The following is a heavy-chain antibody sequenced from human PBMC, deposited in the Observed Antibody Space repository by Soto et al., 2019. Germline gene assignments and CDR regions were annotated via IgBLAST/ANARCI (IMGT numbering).Heavy chain of an antibody. CDR2: ISGGGSDT. Sequence: EVQLLESGGGLVQPGGSLRLSCAASGFTFSSHGMSWVRQAPGKGLEWVSIISGGGSDTYYADSVKGRFSISRDNSKNTLYLQMNSLRAEDTALYYCAKGVVSFYKLVSYYCYMDVWGKGTTVTVSS. V-gene: IGHV3-23*01. D-gene: IGHD3-10*01. CDR1: GFTFSSHG. J-gene: IGHJ6*03. CDR3: AKGVVSFYKLVSYYCYMDV.